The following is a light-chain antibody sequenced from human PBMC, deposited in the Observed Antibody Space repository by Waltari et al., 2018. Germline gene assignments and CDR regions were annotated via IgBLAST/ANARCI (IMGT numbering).Light chain of an antibody. J-gene: IGLJ2*01. CDR1: SSDVGAYDY. Sequence: QSALTQPASVSGSPGQSITISCTGTSSDVGAYDYVSWYQQHPAQSPKLMIDDVSSRPSGGSNRFSCSKSGNTASLTISGLQTEDEADYYCSSSTFTTLIFGGGTKLTVL. CDR2: DVS. V-gene: IGLV2-14*03. CDR3: SSSTFTTLI.